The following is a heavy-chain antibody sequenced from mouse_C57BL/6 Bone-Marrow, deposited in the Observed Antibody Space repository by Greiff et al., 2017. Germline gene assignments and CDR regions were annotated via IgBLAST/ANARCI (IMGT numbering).Heavy chain of an antibody. CDR3: ARSYDGYYGGYFDV. CDR1: GYAFSSSW. V-gene: IGHV1-82*01. D-gene: IGHD2-3*01. Sequence: QVQLQQSGPELVKPGASVKISCKASGYAFSSSWMNWVKQRPGKGLEWIGRIYPGDGDTNYNGKFKGKATLTADKSSSTAYMQLSSLTSEDSAVYFCARSYDGYYGGYFDVWGTGTTVTVSS. J-gene: IGHJ1*03. CDR2: IYPGDGDT.